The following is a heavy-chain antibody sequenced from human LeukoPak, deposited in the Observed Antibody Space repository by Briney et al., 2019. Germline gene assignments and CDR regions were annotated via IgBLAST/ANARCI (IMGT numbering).Heavy chain of an antibody. D-gene: IGHD6-13*01. CDR3: ARGPRAAADDY. V-gene: IGHV1-3*01. J-gene: IGHJ4*02. CDR1: GYTFINFA. Sequence: ASVKVSCKASGYTFINFAINWGRQAPGQRPEWMGWINAGNGNTKYSQKFQGRVTITRDTSASTAYMELSSLTSEDTAVYYCARGPRAAADDYWGQGTLVTVSS. CDR2: INAGNGNT.